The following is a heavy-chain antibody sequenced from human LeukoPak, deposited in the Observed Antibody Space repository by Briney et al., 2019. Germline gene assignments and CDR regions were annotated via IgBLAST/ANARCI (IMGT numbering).Heavy chain of an antibody. CDR3: ARAARVVGACFDI. D-gene: IGHD1-26*01. CDR1: GFTFSSYG. V-gene: IGHV3-30*02. Sequence: PGGSLRLSCAASGFTFSSYGMHWVRQAPGKGLEWVAFIRYDGSNKYYADSVKGRFTISRDNSKNMLYLQMNSLRAEDTAVYYCARAARVVGACFDIWGQGTMVTVSS. CDR2: IRYDGSNK. J-gene: IGHJ3*02.